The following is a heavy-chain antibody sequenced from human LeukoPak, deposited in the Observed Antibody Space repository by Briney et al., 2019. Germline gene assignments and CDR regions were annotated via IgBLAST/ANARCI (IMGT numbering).Heavy chain of an antibody. D-gene: IGHD5-18*01. V-gene: IGHV1-69*13. CDR1: GGTFSSYA. Sequence: GASVNVSFKASGGTFSSYAISWVRQAPGQGLEWMGGIIPIFGTANYAQKFQGRVTITADESTSTAYMELSSLRSEDTAVYCCARVGYSYGYSYYFDYWGQGTLVTVSS. J-gene: IGHJ4*02. CDR2: IIPIFGTA. CDR3: ARVGYSYGYSYYFDY.